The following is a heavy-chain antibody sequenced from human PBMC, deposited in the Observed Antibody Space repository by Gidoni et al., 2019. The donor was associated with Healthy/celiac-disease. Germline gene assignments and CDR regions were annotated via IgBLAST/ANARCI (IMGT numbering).Heavy chain of an antibody. Sequence: QVQLVESGGGLVQPGRSLRLSCAASGFTFSSYGMHWVRQAPGKGLEWVTVISDDGSNKYYADSVKGRFTISRDKSKNTLYLQMNSLRAEDTAVYYCAKGPDAFDIWGQGTMVTVSS. CDR2: ISDDGSNK. CDR1: GFTFSSYG. J-gene: IGHJ3*02. V-gene: IGHV3-30*18. CDR3: AKGPDAFDI.